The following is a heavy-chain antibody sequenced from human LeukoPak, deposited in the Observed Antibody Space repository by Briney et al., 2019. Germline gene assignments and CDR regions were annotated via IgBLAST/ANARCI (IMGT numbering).Heavy chain of an antibody. J-gene: IGHJ6*02. CDR2: ISSSGDTI. CDR3: ARPPSITNPYYGMDV. V-gene: IGHV3-48*03. Sequence: GGSLRLSCAASGLTFSSYGMNWVRQAPGKGLEWVLYISSSGDTIHYADSVKGRFTMSRDNAKNSLYLQMNSLRAEDTAVYYCARPPSITNPYYGMDVWGQGTTVTVSS. D-gene: IGHD2/OR15-2a*01. CDR1: GLTFSSYG.